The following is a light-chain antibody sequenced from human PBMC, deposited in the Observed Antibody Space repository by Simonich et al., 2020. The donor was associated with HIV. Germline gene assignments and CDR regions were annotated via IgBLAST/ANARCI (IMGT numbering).Light chain of an antibody. Sequence: NFMLTQPHSVSESPGKTVTISCTRSSGNIASNYVQWYQQRPGSAPTTVIYEDNQSPPGVPDRFSGSIDSSSNSASLTISGLKTEDEADYYCQSYDSSNQGVFGGGTKLTVL. CDR1: SGNIASNY. J-gene: IGLJ3*02. CDR3: QSYDSSNQGV. V-gene: IGLV6-57*03. CDR2: EDN.